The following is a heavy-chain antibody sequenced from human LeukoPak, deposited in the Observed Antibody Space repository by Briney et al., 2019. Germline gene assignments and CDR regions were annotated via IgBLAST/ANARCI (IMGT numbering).Heavy chain of an antibody. V-gene: IGHV3-7*03. Sequence: GGSLRLSCAASGFIFKDYWTIWVRQAPGKGLEWVANIKQDGSEKYYGDSVKGRFTISRDNAKNSLYLQMNTLRAEDTAMYYCAKDAQPRSRWFDPWGQGTLVTVSS. CDR1: GFIFKDYW. J-gene: IGHJ5*02. CDR2: IKQDGSEK. D-gene: IGHD3-16*01. CDR3: AKDAQPRSRWFDP.